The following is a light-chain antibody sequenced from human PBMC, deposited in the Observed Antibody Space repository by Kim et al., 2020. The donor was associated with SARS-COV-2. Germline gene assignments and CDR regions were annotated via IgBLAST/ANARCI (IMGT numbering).Light chain of an antibody. CDR2: GKN. Sequence: SSELTQDPAVSVALGQTVTITCQGDSLRSYYASWYQQKPGQAPALVIYGKNKRPSGIPDRFSGSSSGNTASLTITGAQAEDEADYYCNSRDRSGYPFGPGTKVNVL. J-gene: IGLJ1*01. CDR3: NSRDRSGYP. CDR1: SLRSYY. V-gene: IGLV3-19*01.